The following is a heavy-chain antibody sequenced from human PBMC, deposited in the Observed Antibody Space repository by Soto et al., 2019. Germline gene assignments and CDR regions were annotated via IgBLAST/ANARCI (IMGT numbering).Heavy chain of an antibody. CDR1: GFTFSSYG. CDR3: ARSTYYYDSSGQNLFDP. Sequence: PGGSLRLSCAASGFTFSSYGMHWVRQAPGKGLEWVAVISYDGSNKYYADSVKGRFTISRDNSKNTLYLQMGSLSAEDMAVYYCARSTYYYDSSGQNLFDPWGQGTLVTVSS. CDR2: ISYDGSNK. D-gene: IGHD3-22*01. V-gene: IGHV3-30*03. J-gene: IGHJ5*02.